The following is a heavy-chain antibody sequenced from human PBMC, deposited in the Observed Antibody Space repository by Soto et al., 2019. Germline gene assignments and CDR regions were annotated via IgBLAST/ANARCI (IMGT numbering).Heavy chain of an antibody. CDR3: ARDLLHYDFWSGYSAYFYYGMDV. Sequence: PGGSLRLSCAASGFTFSSYEMNWVRQAPGKGLEWVSYISDSARTIYYADSVKGRFTVSRDNAQNSLFLQMNSLRAEDTAVYYCARDLLHYDFWSGYSAYFYYGMDVWGPGTTVTVSS. CDR1: GFTFSSYE. D-gene: IGHD3-3*01. J-gene: IGHJ6*02. CDR2: ISDSARTI. V-gene: IGHV3-48*03.